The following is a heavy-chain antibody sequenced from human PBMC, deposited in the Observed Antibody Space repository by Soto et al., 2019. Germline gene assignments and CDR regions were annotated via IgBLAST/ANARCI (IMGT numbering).Heavy chain of an antibody. CDR3: ARGVRGAYGLDI. J-gene: IGHJ3*02. Sequence: EVQLVESGGGLVQPGGSLRLSCAASGFTFSSYWMHWVRQAPGKGLVWVSRINSDGSRTNYADSVKGRFTISRDNAKNALYVKMNSLRAGEAGVYYCARGVRGAYGLDIWGQGTMVTVSS. CDR1: GFTFSSYW. CDR2: INSDGSRT. D-gene: IGHD2-21*01. V-gene: IGHV3-74*01.